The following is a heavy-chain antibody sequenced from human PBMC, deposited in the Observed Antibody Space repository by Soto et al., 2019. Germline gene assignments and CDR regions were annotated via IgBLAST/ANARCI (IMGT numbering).Heavy chain of an antibody. J-gene: IGHJ6*03. V-gene: IGHV3-23*01. D-gene: IGHD5-12*01. CDR2: IRSTGGKT. CDR3: AKERGCVFFLMLRGQPRYRLFPYM. Sequence: QAPGKWLQWVSTIRSTGGKTFYADSVKGRFTISRDNSKHMLYLQINSLRDEDTALYFCAKERGCVFFLMLRGQPRYRLFPYM.